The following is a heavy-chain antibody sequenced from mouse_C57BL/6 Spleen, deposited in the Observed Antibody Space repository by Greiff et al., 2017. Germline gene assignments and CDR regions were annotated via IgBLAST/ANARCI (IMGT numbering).Heavy chain of an antibody. CDR2: ISSGGDYI. J-gene: IGHJ4*01. D-gene: IGHD2-1*01. Sequence: EVQVVESGEGLVKPGGSLKLSCAASGFTFRSYAMSWVRQTPEKRLAWVAYISSGGDYIYYADTVKGRFTLSRDNARNTLYLQMSSLNSEDTAMYYCTTTCDDYAIDYWGQGTSVTVSS. CDR1: GFTFRSYA. CDR3: TTTCDDYAIDY. V-gene: IGHV5-9-1*02.